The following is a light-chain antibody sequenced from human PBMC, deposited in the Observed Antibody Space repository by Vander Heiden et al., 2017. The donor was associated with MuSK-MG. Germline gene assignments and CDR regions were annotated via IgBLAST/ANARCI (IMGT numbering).Light chain of an antibody. CDR2: LAS. V-gene: IGKV1-39*01. CDR1: QSISFY. Sequence: EIQLTQSPSSLSASVGDRVTITCRASQSISFYLNWYQQRPGKAPKFLIYLASSLRSGVPSSFSGSGSGSEFTLTISNLQPEDFATYYCQQSHSVPRTFGQGTKVEVK. J-gene: IGKJ1*01. CDR3: QQSHSVPRT.